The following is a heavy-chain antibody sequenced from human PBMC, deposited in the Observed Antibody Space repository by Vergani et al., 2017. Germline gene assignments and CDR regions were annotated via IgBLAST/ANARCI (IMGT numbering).Heavy chain of an antibody. CDR2: IDRNYGVK. V-gene: IGHV3-9*01. J-gene: IGHJ2*01. CDR1: GFTFQACA. D-gene: IGHD3-16*01. Sequence: VEAGGGLVQPGGSLRLSCTASGFTFQACAFHWVRKVSGRGLEWVSGIDRNYGVKNGNTFEGRFSISRDNDKKAVFLQMNNMRHEDTALYFRGKDNDYDADGPFDLWGRGTLVTVSS. CDR3: GKDNDYDADGPFDL.